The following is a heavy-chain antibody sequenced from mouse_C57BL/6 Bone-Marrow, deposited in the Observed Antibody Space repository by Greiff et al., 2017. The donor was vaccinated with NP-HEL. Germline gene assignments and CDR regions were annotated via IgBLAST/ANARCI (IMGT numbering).Heavy chain of an antibody. V-gene: IGHV1-15*01. CDR3: THDGYYGDY. CDR1: GYTFTDYE. J-gene: IGHJ2*01. D-gene: IGHD2-3*01. Sequence: VQLQQSGAELVRPGASVTLSCKASGYTFTDYEMHWVKQTPVHGLEWIGAIDPETGGTAYNQKFKGKAILTADKSSSTAYMELRSLTSEDSAVYYCTHDGYYGDYWGQGTTLTVSS. CDR2: IDPETGGT.